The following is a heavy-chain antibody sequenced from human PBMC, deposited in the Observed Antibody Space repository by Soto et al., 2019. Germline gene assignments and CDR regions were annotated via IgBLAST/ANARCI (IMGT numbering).Heavy chain of an antibody. CDR1: GYTFTSYG. D-gene: IGHD3-9*01. J-gene: IGHJ4*02. Sequence: AXVKVSCKASGYTFTSYGISWVRQAPGQGLEWMGWISAYNGNTNYAQKLQGRVTMTTDTSTSTAYMELRSLRSDDTAVYYCARGNYDILTGYMEVFDYWGQGTLVTVSS. CDR3: ARGNYDILTGYMEVFDY. CDR2: ISAYNGNT. V-gene: IGHV1-18*01.